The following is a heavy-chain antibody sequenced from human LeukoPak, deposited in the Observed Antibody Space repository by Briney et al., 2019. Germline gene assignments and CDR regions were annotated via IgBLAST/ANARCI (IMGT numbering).Heavy chain of an antibody. D-gene: IGHD5-24*01. V-gene: IGHV1-69*02. CDR3: ARARLDGYNFDY. CDR2: IIPILGIA. Sequence: GASVKVSCKASGGTFSSYTISWVRQAPGQGLEWMGRIIPILGIANYAQKFQGRVTITADKSTSTAYMELSSLRSEDTAVYYCARARLDGYNFDYWGQGTLVTVSS. J-gene: IGHJ4*02. CDR1: GGTFSSYT.